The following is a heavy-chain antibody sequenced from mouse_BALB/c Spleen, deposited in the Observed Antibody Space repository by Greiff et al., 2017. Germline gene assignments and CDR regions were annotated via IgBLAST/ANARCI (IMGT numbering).Heavy chain of an antibody. CDR2: IRLKSDNYAT. V-gene: IGHV6-6*02. Sequence: EVMLGESGGGLVPPGGSMKIPCVASGFYFSSYWMSLVRPSPEKGLEWVAAIRLKSDNYATHYAESVKGKFTISRDDSKSRLYLQMNSLRAEDTGIYYCTSSDYGNSWFAYWGQGTLVTVSA. D-gene: IGHD2-1*01. CDR1: GFYFSSYW. CDR3: TSSDYGNSWFAY. J-gene: IGHJ3*01.